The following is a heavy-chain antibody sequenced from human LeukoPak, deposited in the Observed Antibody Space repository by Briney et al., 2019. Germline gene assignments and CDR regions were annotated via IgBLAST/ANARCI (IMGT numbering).Heavy chain of an antibody. J-gene: IGHJ4*02. V-gene: IGHV4-39*01. Sequence: SETLSLTCTVSGGSISSSSYYWGWIRQPPGKGLEWIGSIYYSGSTYYNPSLKSRVTISVDTSKNQFSLELSSVTAADTAVYYCARRKDSSIWRGYFDYWGQGTLVTASA. CDR2: IYYSGST. D-gene: IGHD6-13*01. CDR3: ARRKDSSIWRGYFDY. CDR1: GGSISSSSYY.